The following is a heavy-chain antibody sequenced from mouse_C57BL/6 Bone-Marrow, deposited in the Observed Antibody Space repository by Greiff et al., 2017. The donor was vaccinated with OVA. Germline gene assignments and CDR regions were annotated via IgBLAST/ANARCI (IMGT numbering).Heavy chain of an antibody. V-gene: IGHV2-2*01. D-gene: IGHD1-1*01. CDR2: IWSGGST. Sequence: VQLQQSGPGLVQPSQSLSITCTVSGFSLTSYAVHWVRQSPGKGLEWLGVIWSGGSTDYNAAFISRLSISKDNSKSQVFFKMNSLQADDTAIYYCARGGYYGSVAYWGQGTLVTVSA. CDR3: ARGGYYGSVAY. CDR1: GFSLTSYA. J-gene: IGHJ3*01.